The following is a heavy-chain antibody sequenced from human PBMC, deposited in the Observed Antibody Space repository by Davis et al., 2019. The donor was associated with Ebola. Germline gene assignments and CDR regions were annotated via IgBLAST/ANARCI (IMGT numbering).Heavy chain of an antibody. Sequence: PSETLSLTCAISGDSVSGNSGAWNWIRQSPSRGLEFLGRTYYTSKWFSDYALSVKSRMTINPDTSKNHFSLQLNSVTPEDTAVYYCARGWLRGGMDVWGEGTTVTV. J-gene: IGHJ6*02. CDR1: GDSVSGNSGA. V-gene: IGHV6-1*01. CDR3: ARGWLRGGMDV. D-gene: IGHD5-18*01. CDR2: TYYTSKWFS.